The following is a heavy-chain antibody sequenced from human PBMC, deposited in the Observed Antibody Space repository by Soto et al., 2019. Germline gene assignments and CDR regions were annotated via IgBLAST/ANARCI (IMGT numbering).Heavy chain of an antibody. D-gene: IGHD1-1*01. Sequence: ASVKVSCKASGYTFTSYGISWVRQAPGQGLEWMGWISAYNGNTNYAQKFQGRVTITADESTSTAYMELSSLRSEDTAVYYCATGKRPYYGMDVWGQGTTVTVSS. J-gene: IGHJ6*02. CDR1: GYTFTSYG. CDR3: ATGKRPYYGMDV. V-gene: IGHV1-18*01. CDR2: ISAYNGNT.